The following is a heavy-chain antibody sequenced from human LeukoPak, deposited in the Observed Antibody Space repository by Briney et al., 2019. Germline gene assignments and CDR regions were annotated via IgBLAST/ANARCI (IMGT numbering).Heavy chain of an antibody. CDR3: ARAVRAHPPADF. CDR1: GFSFSSYW. D-gene: IGHD3-3*01. CDR2: INSDGSST. V-gene: IGHV3-74*01. J-gene: IGHJ4*02. Sequence: GGSLRLSCAASGFSFSSYWMHWVRQAPGKGLEWVSRINSDGSSTTYADSVKGRSSISRDNAKNTLYLHMSSLRDEDTGVYYCARAVRAHPPADFWGQGTLVTVSS.